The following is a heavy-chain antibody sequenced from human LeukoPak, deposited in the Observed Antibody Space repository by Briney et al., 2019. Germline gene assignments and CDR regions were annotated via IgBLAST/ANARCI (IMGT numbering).Heavy chain of an antibody. Sequence: SETLSLTCAVYGGSLSEYYWSWIRQPPGKGLEWIGEINHSGSTNYNASLKSRVTISVDTSKNQFSLRLSSVTAADTAVYYRAPRGDIEHSYGYGKWFDPWGQGTRVTVSS. CDR2: INHSGST. CDR1: GGSLSEYY. D-gene: IGHD5-18*01. CDR3: APRGDIEHSYGYGKWFDP. J-gene: IGHJ5*02. V-gene: IGHV4-34*01.